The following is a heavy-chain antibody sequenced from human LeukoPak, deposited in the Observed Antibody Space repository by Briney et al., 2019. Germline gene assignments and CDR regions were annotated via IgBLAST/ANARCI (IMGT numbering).Heavy chain of an antibody. D-gene: IGHD5-18*01. CDR1: GGTFSSYA. Sequence: WSSVKVSCKASGGTFSSYAISWVRQAPGQGLEWMGRIIPILGIANYAQKFQGRVTITADESTSTAYMELSSLRSEDTAVYYCARRGGGYSYYRASYNWFDPWGQGTLVTVSS. CDR3: ARRGGGYSYYRASYNWFDP. J-gene: IGHJ5*02. V-gene: IGHV1-69*04. CDR2: IIPILGIA.